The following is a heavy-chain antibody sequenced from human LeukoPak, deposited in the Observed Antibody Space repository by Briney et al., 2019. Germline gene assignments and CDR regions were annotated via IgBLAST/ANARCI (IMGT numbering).Heavy chain of an antibody. Sequence: GWSLRLSCAASGFTLSGSATHWVRQASGKGLEWVGRIRSKANSYATASAASVKGRFTISRDDSKNTAYLQMNSLKTEDTAVYYCTRLSYWGQGTLVTVSS. CDR3: TRLSY. CDR2: IRSKANSYAT. D-gene: IGHD2/OR15-2a*01. CDR1: GFTLSGSA. J-gene: IGHJ4*02. V-gene: IGHV3-73*01.